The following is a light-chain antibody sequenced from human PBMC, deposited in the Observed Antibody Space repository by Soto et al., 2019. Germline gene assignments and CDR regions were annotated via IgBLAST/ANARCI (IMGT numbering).Light chain of an antibody. CDR2: GAS. J-gene: IGKJ2*01. CDR3: LQSYSSPFT. Sequence: DIQMTQSPSSLSASVGDTVTITCRASHTFSSFLNWYQQRPGKAPKLLISGASTLRSGVPSRFSGSGSGTKFTLTINGLQPEDFATYYCLQSYSSPFTFGHGTKLEVK. CDR1: HTFSSF. V-gene: IGKV1-39*01.